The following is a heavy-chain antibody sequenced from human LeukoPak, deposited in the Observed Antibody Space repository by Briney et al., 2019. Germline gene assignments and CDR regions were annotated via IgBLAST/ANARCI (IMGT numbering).Heavy chain of an antibody. CDR1: GFTFSSHG. Sequence: GGSLRLSCAASGFTFSSHGMNWVRQAPGKGLEWVSGIRGDGVTTYYADSVKGRFTISRDNSKNTLYLQMNSLRAEDTAVYYCANLGSDLDYYYYYYMDVWGKGTTVTISS. V-gene: IGHV3-23*01. D-gene: IGHD1-1*01. CDR2: IRGDGVTT. CDR3: ANLGSDLDYYYYYYMDV. J-gene: IGHJ6*03.